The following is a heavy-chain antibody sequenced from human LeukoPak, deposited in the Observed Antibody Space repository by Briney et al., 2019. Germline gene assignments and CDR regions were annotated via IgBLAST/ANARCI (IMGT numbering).Heavy chain of an antibody. CDR2: IYLGDSDT. D-gene: IGHD3-3*01. CDR1: GYRFPRYW. V-gene: IGHV5-51*01. Sequence: GESLMISCKGSGYRFPRYWIGWVRQMPGKGLEWMGIIYLGDSDTRYSPSFQGQVTISDDKSISTAYLQWSSLKASDTAMYYCTKVSGPYNWFDPWGQGTLVTVSS. J-gene: IGHJ5*02. CDR3: TKVSGPYNWFDP.